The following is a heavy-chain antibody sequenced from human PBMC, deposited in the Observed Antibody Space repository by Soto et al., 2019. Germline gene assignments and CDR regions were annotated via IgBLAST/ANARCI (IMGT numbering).Heavy chain of an antibody. CDR3: ARGLPLSGNFWNGYYFFDY. J-gene: IGHJ4*01. D-gene: IGHD3-3*01. Sequence: PSETLSLTCAVYGGSFIGHYWSWIRQPPGKGLEWIGDINQSGSTNYNPSLKRRLTISVDTSRNQFSLRLSSVTAADTAVYYCARGLPLSGNFWNGYYFFDYWGHGTLVTVFS. CDR1: GGSFIGHY. CDR2: INQSGST. V-gene: IGHV4-34*01.